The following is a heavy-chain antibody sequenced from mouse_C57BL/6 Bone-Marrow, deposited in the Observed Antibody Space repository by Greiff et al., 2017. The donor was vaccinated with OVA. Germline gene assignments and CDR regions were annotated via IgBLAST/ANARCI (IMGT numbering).Heavy chain of an antibody. Sequence: QVQLQQSGAELARPGASVKLSCKASGYTFTSYGISWVKQRTGQGLEWIGEIYPRSGNTYYNEKFKGKATLTADKSSSTAYMELRSLTSEDSAVYFCARGSPYYSGSSRAWFAYWGQGTLVTVSA. CDR1: GYTFTSYG. J-gene: IGHJ3*01. CDR2: IYPRSGNT. D-gene: IGHD1-1*01. V-gene: IGHV1-81*01. CDR3: ARGSPYYSGSSRAWFAY.